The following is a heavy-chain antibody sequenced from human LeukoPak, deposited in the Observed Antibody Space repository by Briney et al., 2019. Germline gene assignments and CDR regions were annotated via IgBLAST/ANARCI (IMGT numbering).Heavy chain of an antibody. D-gene: IGHD6-19*01. V-gene: IGHV4-38-2*02. CDR2: IVHTGNT. CDR3: ARAPGSGWSN. Sequence: SETLSLTCTVSGYSISSGYYWGWIRQPPGEGLEWIASIVHTGNTYYKPSLKSRVTISVDTFKNQFSLRLSSVTAADTALYYCARAPGSGWSNWGQGTLVTVSS. J-gene: IGHJ4*02. CDR1: GYSISSGYY.